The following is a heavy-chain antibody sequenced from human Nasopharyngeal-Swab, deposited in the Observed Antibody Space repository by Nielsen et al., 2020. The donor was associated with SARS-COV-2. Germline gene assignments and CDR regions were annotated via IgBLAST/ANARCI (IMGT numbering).Heavy chain of an antibody. J-gene: IGHJ4*02. CDR3: AREVVRGLVDS. Sequence: SETLSLTCTVSGGSISSYYWSWIRQSPGNGLEWIGYFYYSGITNYNPSLKGRVTILIDTSKHQFSLKLNSVTAADTAVYYCAREVVRGLVDSWGQGTLVTVSS. CDR2: FYYSGIT. CDR1: GGSISSYY. V-gene: IGHV4-59*12.